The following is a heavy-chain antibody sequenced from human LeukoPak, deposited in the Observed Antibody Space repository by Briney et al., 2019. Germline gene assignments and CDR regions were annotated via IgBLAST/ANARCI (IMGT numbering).Heavy chain of an antibody. D-gene: IGHD3-22*01. CDR2: IGSYAGDT. CDR1: TSY. CDR3: ARDSWNFDDSRGYYRDFDS. J-gene: IGHJ5*01. Sequence: ASVKVSCKATSYISWARQAPGQGLEWMGWIGSYAGDTYYAQKFQGRVTVTTDTSSSTAYMELRSLRSDDTAVYYCARDSWNFDDSRGYYRDFDSWGQGTLVTVSS. V-gene: IGHV1-18*01.